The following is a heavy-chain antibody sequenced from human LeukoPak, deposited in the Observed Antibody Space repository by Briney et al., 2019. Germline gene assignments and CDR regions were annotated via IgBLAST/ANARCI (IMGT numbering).Heavy chain of an antibody. CDR3: ARGDRLQSFDY. Sequence: SETLSLTCAVYGGSFSGYYWSWIRQPPGKGLEWIGEINHSGSTNYNPSLTSRVTISVDTSKNQFSLKLSSVTAADTAVYYCARGDRLQSFDYGGQGTLVTVSS. J-gene: IGHJ4*02. CDR2: INHSGST. CDR1: GGSFSGYY. V-gene: IGHV4-34*01. D-gene: IGHD4-4*01.